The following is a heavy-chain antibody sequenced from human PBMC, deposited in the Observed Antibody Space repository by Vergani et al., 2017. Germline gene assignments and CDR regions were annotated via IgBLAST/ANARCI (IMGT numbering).Heavy chain of an antibody. CDR3: ARDLRLLYNRFDP. J-gene: IGHJ5*02. CDR1: GFTFSSYA. Sequence: EVQLLESGGGLVQPGGSLRLSCAASGFTFSSYAMSWVRQAPGKGLEWVSAISGSGGSTYYADSVKGRFTISRDNSKSTIYLQMNSLRDEDTGVFYCARDLRLLYNRFDPWGQGTLVTVSS. D-gene: IGHD1-14*01. CDR2: ISGSGGST. V-gene: IGHV3-23*01.